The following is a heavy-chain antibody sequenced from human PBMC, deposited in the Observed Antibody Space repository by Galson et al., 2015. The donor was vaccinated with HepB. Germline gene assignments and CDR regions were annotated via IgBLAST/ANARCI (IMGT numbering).Heavy chain of an antibody. J-gene: IGHJ4*02. CDR1: GFTFSSYS. V-gene: IGHV3-21*01. CDR3: ARGVEVGSSYFDY. CDR2: ISSSSSYI. Sequence: SLRLSCAASGFTFSSYSMNWVRQAPGKGLEWVSSISSSSSYIYYADSVKGRFTISRDNAKNSLYLQMNSLRAEDTAVYYCARGVEVGSSYFDYWGQGTLVTVSS. D-gene: IGHD1-26*01.